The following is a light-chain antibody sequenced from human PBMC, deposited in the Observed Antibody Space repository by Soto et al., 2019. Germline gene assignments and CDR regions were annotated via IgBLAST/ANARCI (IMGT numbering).Light chain of an antibody. CDR1: QSVSRSY. CDR2: GAS. Sequence: EIVLTQSPGTLSLSPGDRATLSCRASQSVSRSYLGWYQQKPGQAPRLIIHGASSRATGVPDRITGSGSGTDFTLSISRLEPEDFAVYYCQQYGGSTRTFGQGTKVDIK. V-gene: IGKV3-20*01. J-gene: IGKJ1*01. CDR3: QQYGGSTRT.